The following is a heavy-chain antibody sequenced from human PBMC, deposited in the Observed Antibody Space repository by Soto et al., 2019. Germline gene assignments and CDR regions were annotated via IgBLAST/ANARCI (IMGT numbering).Heavy chain of an antibody. CDR1: GYTFTSYG. V-gene: IGHV1-18*01. D-gene: IGHD2-8*01. CDR3: ARDMALGWYCTNGVCYFADSWFDP. J-gene: IGHJ5*02. Sequence: ASVKVSCKASGYTFTSYGISWVRQAPGQGLEWMGWNSAYNGKTNYAKKLQGRDTMTTKTSTSTAYKELKSLKSDDTAVYYFARDMALGWYCTNGVCYFADSWFDPWGQGTLVTVSS. CDR2: NSAYNGKT.